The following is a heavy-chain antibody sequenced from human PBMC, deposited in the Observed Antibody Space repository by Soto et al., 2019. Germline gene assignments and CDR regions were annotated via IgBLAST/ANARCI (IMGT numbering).Heavy chain of an antibody. V-gene: IGHV3-23*01. D-gene: IGHD3-22*01. CDR1: GFKFSDYA. J-gene: IGHJ5*01. CDR3: AKVLSYYYGWFDS. CDR2: ISGSGGVT. Sequence: PGGSLRLSCTASGFKFSDYAITWVRQAPGEGLEWVSVISGSGGVTYFADSVKGRFTVSRDNSKNTVFLQLNNVRVEDSAVYFCAKVLSYYYGWFDSWGLGTLVTVSS.